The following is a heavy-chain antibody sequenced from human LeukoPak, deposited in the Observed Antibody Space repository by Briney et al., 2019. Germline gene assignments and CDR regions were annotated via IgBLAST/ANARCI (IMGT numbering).Heavy chain of an antibody. J-gene: IGHJ6*02. V-gene: IGHV3-33*01. CDR2: IYYDGSKE. D-gene: IGHD6-13*01. CDR3: AREGGDSSSWFSNYYYYGMDV. Sequence: GGSLRLSCAASGFTFSYYGFHWVRQTPGKGLEWVAVIYYDGSKEYYTDSVKGRFTISRDNSKNTLFLQMNSLRAEDTAVYYCAREGGDSSSWFSNYYYYGMDVWGQGTTVTVSS. CDR1: GFTFSYYG.